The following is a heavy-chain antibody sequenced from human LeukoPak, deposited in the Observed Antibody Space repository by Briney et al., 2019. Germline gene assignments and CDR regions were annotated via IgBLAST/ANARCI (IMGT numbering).Heavy chain of an antibody. Sequence: PSETLSLTCTVSGGSMNSYYWSWIRQPPGKGLEWIGYIYYSGTTNYNPSLKSRVTMSVDTSKNQFSLKLSSVTAADTAVYYCARDPKSAVAADWFDPWGQGTLVTVSS. CDR3: ARDPKSAVAADWFDP. D-gene: IGHD6-19*01. V-gene: IGHV4-59*12. CDR2: IYYSGTT. CDR1: GGSMNSYY. J-gene: IGHJ5*01.